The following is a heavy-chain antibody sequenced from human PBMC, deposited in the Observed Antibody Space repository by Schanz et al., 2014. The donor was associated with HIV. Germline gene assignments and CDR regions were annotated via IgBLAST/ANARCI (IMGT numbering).Heavy chain of an antibody. Sequence: QVQLVQSGAEVKKPGSSVKVSCKASGGTFSSYAISWVRQAPGQGLEWMGGFIPIFGTTNYAQKFQGRVNLTRSTSPATAYMEMNSLRSEDTAVYYCVRGVAFHYEREGDTRNWSVDAGVRGTGVDL. CDR1: GGTFSSYA. V-gene: IGHV1-69*06. D-gene: IGHD3-22*01. CDR3: VRGVAFHYEREGDTRNWSVDAGVRGTGVDL. CDR2: FIPIFGTT. J-gene: IGHJ2*01.